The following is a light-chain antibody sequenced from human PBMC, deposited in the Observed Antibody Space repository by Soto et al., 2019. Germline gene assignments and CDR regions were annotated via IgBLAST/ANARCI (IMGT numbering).Light chain of an antibody. J-gene: IGKJ2*01. CDR3: QKSYNIPYT. V-gene: IGKV1-39*01. CDR1: QTIGTC. CDR2: AAS. Sequence: DIQMTQSPSSLYAAVGDRVTITCRASQTIGTCLNWYQQKPGKAPKLLIYAASNLQSGVPSRFSGSGSGTDLTLTISSQQPEDFATYYCQKSYNIPYTFGQGTKLEI.